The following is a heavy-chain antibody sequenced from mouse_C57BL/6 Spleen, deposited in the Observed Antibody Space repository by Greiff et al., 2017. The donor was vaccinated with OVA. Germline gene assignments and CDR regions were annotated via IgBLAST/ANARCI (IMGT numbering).Heavy chain of an antibody. V-gene: IGHV1-26*01. CDR1: GYTFTDYY. Sequence: VQLQQSGPELVKPGASVKISCKASGYTFTDYYMNWVKQSHGKSLEWIGDIIPNNGGTSYNQKFKGKATLTVDKSSSTAYMQLRSLTSEDSAVNYCAKSLLIYAMDYWGQGTSVTVSS. D-gene: IGHD2-10*01. CDR3: AKSLLIYAMDY. J-gene: IGHJ4*01. CDR2: IIPNNGGT.